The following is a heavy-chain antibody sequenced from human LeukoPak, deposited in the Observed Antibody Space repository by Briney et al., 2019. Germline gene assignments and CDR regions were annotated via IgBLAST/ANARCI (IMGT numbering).Heavy chain of an antibody. V-gene: IGHV1-46*01. CDR1: GYTFTSNY. Sequence: ASVKVSCKASGYTFTSNYIHWVRQAPGQGLEWMGMIYPRDGSTSYAQKFQGRVTVTRDTSTSTVHMELSGLRSEDTAIYYCARGQEGFDYWGQGTLVTVSS. J-gene: IGHJ4*02. CDR3: ARGQEGFDY. CDR2: IYPRDGST.